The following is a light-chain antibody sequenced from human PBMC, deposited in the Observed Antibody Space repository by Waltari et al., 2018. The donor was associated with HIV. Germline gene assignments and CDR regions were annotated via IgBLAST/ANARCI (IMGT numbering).Light chain of an antibody. Sequence: QSALTQPASVSGSPGQSITGSCTGTSSDGGGYHFASWYQQHPGKAPKLIIFDVFKRPAGVSERFSGSRSGNTASLTVSGLQAEDEADYYCCSYAGSRTWVFGGGTALTVL. CDR1: SSDGGGYHF. CDR2: DVF. J-gene: IGLJ3*02. V-gene: IGLV2-23*02. CDR3: CSYAGSRTWV.